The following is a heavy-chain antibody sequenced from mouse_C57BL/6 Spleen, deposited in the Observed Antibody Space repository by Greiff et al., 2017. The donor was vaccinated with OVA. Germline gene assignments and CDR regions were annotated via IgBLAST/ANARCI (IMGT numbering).Heavy chain of an antibody. CDR2: IDPETGGT. Sequence: QVQLQQSGAELVRPGASVTLSCKASGYTFTDYEMHWVKPTPVHGLEWIGAIDPETGGTAYNQKFKGKAILTADKSSSTAYMELRSLTSEDSAVFYCTRWGYDYAMDYWGQGTSVTVSS. CDR1: GYTFTDYE. D-gene: IGHD2-2*01. V-gene: IGHV1-15*01. J-gene: IGHJ4*01. CDR3: TRWGYDYAMDY.